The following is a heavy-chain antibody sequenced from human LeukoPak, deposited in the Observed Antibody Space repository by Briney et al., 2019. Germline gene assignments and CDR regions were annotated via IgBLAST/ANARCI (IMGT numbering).Heavy chain of an antibody. Sequence: PGGSLRPSCAASEFTFSSYAMSWVRQAPGKGLEWVSAISGSGGSTYYADSVKGRFTISRDNSKNTLYLQMNSLRAEDTAVYYCAKGSGGSRYDSYYYFGMDVWGQGTTVTVSS. D-gene: IGHD5-12*01. V-gene: IGHV3-23*01. CDR1: EFTFSSYA. CDR3: AKGSGGSRYDSYYYFGMDV. CDR2: ISGSGGST. J-gene: IGHJ6*02.